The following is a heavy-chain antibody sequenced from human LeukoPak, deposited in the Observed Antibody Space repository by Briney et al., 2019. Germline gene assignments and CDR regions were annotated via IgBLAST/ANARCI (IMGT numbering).Heavy chain of an antibody. CDR1: GASISRSDW. CDR3: ARGYYYGSGRPGDNWFDP. D-gene: IGHD3-10*01. CDR2: IPHSGNT. Sequence: SGTLSLTCDVSGASISRSDWRTWVRQPPGKGLEWIGEIPHSGNTNYNPSLESRVTISLDKPKNQFSLNLSSVTAADTAVYYCARGYYYGSGRPGDNWFDPWGQGMLVTISA. V-gene: IGHV4-4*02. J-gene: IGHJ5*02.